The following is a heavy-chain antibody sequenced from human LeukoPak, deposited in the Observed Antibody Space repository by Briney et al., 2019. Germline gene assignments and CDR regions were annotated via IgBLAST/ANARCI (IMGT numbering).Heavy chain of an antibody. J-gene: IGHJ5*02. CDR2: IRYDGSNK. Sequence: GGSLRLSCAASGFTFSSYGMHWVRQAPGKGLEWVAFIRYDGSNKYYADSVKGRFTISRDNSKNTLYLQMNSLRAEDTAVYYCAKDREPLVVVPAASAFDPWGQGTLVAVSS. CDR3: AKDREPLVVVPAASAFDP. D-gene: IGHD2-2*01. CDR1: GFTFSSYG. V-gene: IGHV3-30*02.